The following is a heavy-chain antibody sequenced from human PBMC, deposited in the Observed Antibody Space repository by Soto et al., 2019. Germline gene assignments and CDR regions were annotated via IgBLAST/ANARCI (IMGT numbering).Heavy chain of an antibody. J-gene: IGHJ6*02. CDR1: GFTFSSYA. V-gene: IGHV3-23*01. CDR3: AKGVVVGVYYYYGMDV. Sequence: VQLLESGGGLVQPGGSLRLSCAASGFTFSSYAMSWVRQAPGKGLEWVSAISGSGGSTYYADSVKGRFTISRDNSKNTLYLQMNSLRAEDTAVYYCAKGVVVGVYYYYGMDVWGQGTTVTVSS. D-gene: IGHD1-26*01. CDR2: ISGSGGST.